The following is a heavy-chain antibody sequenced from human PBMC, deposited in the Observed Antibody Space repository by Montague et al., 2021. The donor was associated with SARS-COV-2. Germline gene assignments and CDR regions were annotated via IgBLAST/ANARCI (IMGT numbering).Heavy chain of an antibody. Sequence: SLRLSCAASGFTFSSSALSWVRQAPGKGLEWVSNIYGATGRTFYADSVKGRFTMSRENSKNTLYLQMNSLRVDDTAVYYCAKADSVFHWGQGTLVTVSS. CDR3: AKADSVFH. CDR2: IYGATGRT. D-gene: IGHD3/OR15-3a*01. CDR1: GFTFSSSA. V-gene: IGHV3-23*03. J-gene: IGHJ4*02.